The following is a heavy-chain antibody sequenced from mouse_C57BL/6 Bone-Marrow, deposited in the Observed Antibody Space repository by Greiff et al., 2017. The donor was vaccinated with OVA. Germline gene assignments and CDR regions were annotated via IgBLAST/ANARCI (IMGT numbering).Heavy chain of an antibody. D-gene: IGHD1-1*01. J-gene: IGHJ1*03. Sequence: QVQLQQSGAELARPGASVKLSCKASGYTFTSYGISWVKQRTGQGLAWIGEIYPRSGNTYYNEKFKGKATLTADKSSSTAYMELRSLTSEDSAVYFCALPKFITTVVDWYFDVWGTGTTVTVSS. CDR1: GYTFTSYG. CDR2: IYPRSGNT. CDR3: ALPKFITTVVDWYFDV. V-gene: IGHV1-81*01.